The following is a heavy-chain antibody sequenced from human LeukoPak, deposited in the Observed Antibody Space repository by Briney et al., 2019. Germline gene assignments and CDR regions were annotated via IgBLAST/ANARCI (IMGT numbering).Heavy chain of an antibody. J-gene: IGHJ5*02. Sequence: WXXXXPGKGLEWIGSIYDSGSTYYNPSLKSRVTISVDTSKNQFSLKLNSVTAADTAVYYCARHYGPWGQGTLVTVSS. CDR3: ARHYGP. CDR2: IYDSGST. D-gene: IGHD3-10*01. V-gene: IGHV4-39*01.